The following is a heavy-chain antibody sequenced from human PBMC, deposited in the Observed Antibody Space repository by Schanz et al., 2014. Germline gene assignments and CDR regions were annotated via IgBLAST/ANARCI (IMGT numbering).Heavy chain of an antibody. J-gene: IGHJ4*02. CDR3: ARDGVDAAAGGNY. V-gene: IGHV1-69*08. CDR1: GGTFSRLT. D-gene: IGHD6-13*01. CDR2: IIPVLNIA. Sequence: QVQLVQSGADVKKPGSSVRVSCKASGGTFSRLTFSWVRQAPGQGLEWMGKIIPVLNIATYAQRFQGRVTMTTDTSTSTAYMELRSLRSDDTAVYYCARDGVDAAAGGNYWGQGTLVTVSS.